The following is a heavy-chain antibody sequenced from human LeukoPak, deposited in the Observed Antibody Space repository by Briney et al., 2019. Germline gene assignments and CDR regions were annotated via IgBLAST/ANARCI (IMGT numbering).Heavy chain of an antibody. CDR3: AKGLTRLTSPDY. CDR1: GFTFSSYS. V-gene: IGHV3-21*01. Sequence: PGGSLRLSCAASGFTFSSYSMNWVRQAPGKGLEWVSSISSSSSYIYYADSVKGRFTISRDNAKNSLYLQMNSLRAEDTAVYYCAKGLTRLTSPDYWGQGTLVTVSS. D-gene: IGHD3-3*01. J-gene: IGHJ4*02. CDR2: ISSSSSYI.